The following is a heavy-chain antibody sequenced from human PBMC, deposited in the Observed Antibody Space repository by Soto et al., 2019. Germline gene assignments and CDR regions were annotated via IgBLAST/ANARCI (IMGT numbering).Heavy chain of an antibody. CDR3: AGDNVEGYSSSWYY. Sequence: QVQLVQSGAEVKKPGASVKVSCKASGYTFTSFSFSWVRQAPGQGLEWMGWINAYNGNTNYAQKFQGRVTMTTDTSTSTAYMELRSLRSDDTAVYYCAGDNVEGYSSSWYYWGQGTLVTVSS. D-gene: IGHD6-13*01. V-gene: IGHV1-18*01. CDR2: INAYNGNT. CDR1: GYTFTSFS. J-gene: IGHJ4*01.